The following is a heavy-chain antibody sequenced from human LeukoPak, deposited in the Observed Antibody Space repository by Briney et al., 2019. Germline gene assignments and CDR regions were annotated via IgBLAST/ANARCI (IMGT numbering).Heavy chain of an antibody. CDR1: GFTFRSYA. D-gene: IGHD3-3*01. CDR3: ARDRSGWSSVIYY. CDR2: ISDDGNNK. V-gene: IGHV3-30*04. J-gene: IGHJ4*02. Sequence: GRSLRLSCAASGFTFRSYALHWVRQAPGKGLEWVAVISDDGNNKYYADSVKGRFTISRDNSRNTLYLQMNSPRAEDTAVYYCARDRSGWSSVIYYWGQGTLVTVSS.